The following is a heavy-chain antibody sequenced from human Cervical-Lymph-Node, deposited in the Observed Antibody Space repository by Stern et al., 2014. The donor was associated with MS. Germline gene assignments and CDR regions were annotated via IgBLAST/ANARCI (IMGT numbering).Heavy chain of an antibody. CDR2: ISPIFGRE. V-gene: IGHV1-69*01. CDR3: ASRRDIVVVPAAAYYYYGMDV. Sequence: VQLVESGAEVKKPGSSGKVSCKASGGTFRSYAISWVRQAPGQALEWTGGISPIFGRENYAQKFQGRVTITADESTSTAYMELSSLRSEDTAVYYCASRRDIVVVPAAAYYYYGMDVWGQGTTVTVSS. CDR1: GGTFRSYA. J-gene: IGHJ6*02. D-gene: IGHD2-2*01.